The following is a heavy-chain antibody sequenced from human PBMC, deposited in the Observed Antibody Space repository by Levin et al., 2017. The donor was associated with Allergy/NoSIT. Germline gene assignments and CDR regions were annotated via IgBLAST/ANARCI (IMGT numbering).Heavy chain of an antibody. CDR2: IKSKTDGGTT. Sequence: PGGSLRLSCAASGFTFSNAWMSWVRQAPGKGLEWVGRIKSKTDGGTTDYAAPVKGRFTISRDDSKNTLYLQMNSLKTEDTAVYYCTTTPGYDILTGYYQPLNFDYWGQGTLVTVSS. V-gene: IGHV3-15*01. CDR3: TTTPGYDILTGYYQPLNFDY. D-gene: IGHD3-9*01. CDR1: GFTFSNAW. J-gene: IGHJ4*02.